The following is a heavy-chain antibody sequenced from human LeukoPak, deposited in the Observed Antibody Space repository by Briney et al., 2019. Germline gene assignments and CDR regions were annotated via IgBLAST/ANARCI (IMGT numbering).Heavy chain of an antibody. J-gene: IGHJ1*01. CDR1: GYTFTGYY. CDR2: INPNGGGT. Sequence: ASVKVSCKASGYTFTGYYMHWVRQAPGQGLEWMGWINPNGGGTNYAQKFQGRVTMTRDTSISTAYMELSRLRSDDTAVYYCARGAYYYDSSGSQYFQHWGQGTLVTVSS. CDR3: ARGAYYYDSSGSQYFQH. D-gene: IGHD3-22*01. V-gene: IGHV1-2*02.